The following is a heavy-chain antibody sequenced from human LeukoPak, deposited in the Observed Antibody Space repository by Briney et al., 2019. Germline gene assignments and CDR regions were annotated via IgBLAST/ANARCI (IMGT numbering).Heavy chain of an antibody. V-gene: IGHV3-48*01. CDR1: GFTFSSYS. CDR2: ISSSSSTI. J-gene: IGHJ4*02. Sequence: PGGSLRLSCAASGFTFSSYSMNWVRQAPGKGLEWVSYISSSSSTIYYADSVKGRFTISRDNAKNSLYLQMNSLSTEDTAVYYCAKKRGTYSYDLFDYWGQGTLVTVSS. CDR3: AKKRGTYSYDLFDY. D-gene: IGHD3-22*01.